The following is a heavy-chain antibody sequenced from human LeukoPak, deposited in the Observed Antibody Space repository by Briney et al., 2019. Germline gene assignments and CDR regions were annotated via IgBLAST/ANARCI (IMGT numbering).Heavy chain of an antibody. CDR1: GYTFTSYA. V-gene: IGHV7-4-1*02. CDR2: INTNTGNP. D-gene: IGHD5-18*01. CDR3: GRDPKLGIRGYTYGYIDY. J-gene: IGHJ4*02. Sequence: ASVTVSCKTSGYTFTSYAISWVRQAPGQGLEWMGWINTNTGNPTYAQGFTGRYVFSLDTSVSTAYLQISGLKADDTAVYYCGRDPKLGIRGYTYGYIDYWGQGTLVTVSS.